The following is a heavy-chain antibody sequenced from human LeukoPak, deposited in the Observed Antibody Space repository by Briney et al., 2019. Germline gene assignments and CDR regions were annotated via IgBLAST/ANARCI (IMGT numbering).Heavy chain of an antibody. CDR3: ARDLTPYGYFDS. V-gene: IGHV3-7*01. J-gene: IGHJ4*02. Sequence: GGSLRLSCVASGSTFSSYWMSWVRQAPGKGLEWVANIKQDGSEKYYVDSVKGRFTISRDNAKNSLYLQMNSLRAEDTAVYYCARDLTPYGYFDSWGQGTLVTVSS. D-gene: IGHD2-15*01. CDR2: IKQDGSEK. CDR1: GSTFSSYW.